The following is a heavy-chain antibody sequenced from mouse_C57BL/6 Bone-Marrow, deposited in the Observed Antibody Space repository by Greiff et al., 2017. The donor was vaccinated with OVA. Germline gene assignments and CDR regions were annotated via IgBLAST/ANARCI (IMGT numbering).Heavy chain of an antibody. V-gene: IGHV14-4*01. CDR3: TLDGYYYFDY. CDR2: IDPENGDT. CDR1: GFNIKDDY. J-gene: IGHJ2*01. D-gene: IGHD2-3*01. Sequence: EVQVVESGAELVRPGASVKLSCTASGFNIKDDYMHWVKQRPEQGLEWIGWIDPENGDTEYASKFQGKATITADTSSNTAYLQLSSLTSEDTAVYYCTLDGYYYFDYWGQGTTLTVSS.